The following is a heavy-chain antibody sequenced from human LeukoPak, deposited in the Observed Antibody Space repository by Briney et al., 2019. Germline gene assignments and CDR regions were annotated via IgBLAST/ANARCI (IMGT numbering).Heavy chain of an antibody. Sequence: GGSLRLSCAASGFTFSSYWMHWVRQAPGKGLVWVSRINSDGRSTSYADSVKGRFTISRDNAKNTLYLQMNSLRAEDTAVYYCARPRNDILSGFHYYYDMDVWGQGTTVTVSS. CDR3: ARPRNDILSGFHYYYDMDV. CDR1: GFTFSSYW. CDR2: INSDGRST. D-gene: IGHD3-9*01. V-gene: IGHV3-74*01. J-gene: IGHJ6*02.